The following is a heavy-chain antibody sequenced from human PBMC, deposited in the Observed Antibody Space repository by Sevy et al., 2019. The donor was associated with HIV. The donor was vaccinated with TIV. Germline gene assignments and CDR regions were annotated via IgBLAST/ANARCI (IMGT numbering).Heavy chain of an antibody. CDR3: ARAQQVTMLVVVGGLYFDF. Sequence: GGYLRLSCAASGFTFSSYWMTCVRQAPGKGLEWVANIKQDMSEKYYADSVNGRFTISRDNARHSLYLQMESLRAEDTAAYYCARAQQVTMLVVVGGLYFDFWGQGTLVTVSS. V-gene: IGHV3-7*01. CDR1: GFTFSSYW. D-gene: IGHD3-22*01. CDR2: IKQDMSEK. J-gene: IGHJ4*02.